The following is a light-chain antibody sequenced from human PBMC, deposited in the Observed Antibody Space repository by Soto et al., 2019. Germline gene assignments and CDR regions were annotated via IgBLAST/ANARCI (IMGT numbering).Light chain of an antibody. CDR1: QSVSNK. CDR2: HAS. V-gene: IGKV3-15*01. CDR3: QQYYNWWM. J-gene: IGKJ1*01. Sequence: EVVMTQSPATLSVSPGERATLSCRASQSVSNKLAWFQQKPGQAPRLLIYHASTRATGIPARFSGSGSGTEFTLIISSLQSEDFAVYYCQQYYNWWMCGQGTNVEIK.